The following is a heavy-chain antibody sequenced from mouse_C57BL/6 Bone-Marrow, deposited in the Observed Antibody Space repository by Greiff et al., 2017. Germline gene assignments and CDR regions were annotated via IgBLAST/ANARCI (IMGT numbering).Heavy chain of an antibody. J-gene: IGHJ4*01. D-gene: IGHD2-4*01. CDR3: TRWDYDHGDAMDY. V-gene: IGHV1-5*01. CDR1: GYTFTSYW. CDR2: IYPGNSDT. Sequence: EVQLQQSGTVLARPGASVKMSCKTSGYTFTSYWMHWVKQRPGQGLEWIGAIYPGNSDTSYNQKFKGKAKLTAVTSASTAYMELSSLTNEDSAVYYCTRWDYDHGDAMDYWGQGTSVTGSS.